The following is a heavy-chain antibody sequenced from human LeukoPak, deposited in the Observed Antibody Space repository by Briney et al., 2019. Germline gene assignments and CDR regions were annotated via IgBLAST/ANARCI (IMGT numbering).Heavy chain of an antibody. V-gene: IGHV4-30-2*01. CDR3: ASVCSSTSCYHAFDI. CDR1: GGSISSGGYY. D-gene: IGHD2-2*01. Sequence: TSETLSLTCTVSGGSISSGGYYWSWIRQPPGKGLEWIGYIYHSGSTYYNPSLKSRVTISVDRSKNQFSLKLSSVTAADTAVYYCASVCSSTSCYHAFDIWGQGTMVTVSS. CDR2: IYHSGST. J-gene: IGHJ3*02.